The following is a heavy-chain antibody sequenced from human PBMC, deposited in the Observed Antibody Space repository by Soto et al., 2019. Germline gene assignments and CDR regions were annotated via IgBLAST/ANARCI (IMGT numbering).Heavy chain of an antibody. J-gene: IGHJ6*03. CDR3: ARGGAYCSGGSCLLVYYYYYMDV. CDR2: INHSGST. Sequence: QVQLQQWGAGLLKPSETLSLTCAVYGGSFSGYYWSWIRQPPGKGLEWIGEINHSGSTNYNPSLKSRVTISVDTSKNQFSLKLSSVTAADTAVYYCARGGAYCSGGSCLLVYYYYYMDVWGKGTTVTVSS. D-gene: IGHD2-15*01. CDR1: GGSFSGYY. V-gene: IGHV4-34*01.